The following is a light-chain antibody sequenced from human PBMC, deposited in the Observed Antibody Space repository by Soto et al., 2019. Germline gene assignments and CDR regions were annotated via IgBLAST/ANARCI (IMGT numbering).Light chain of an antibody. V-gene: IGKV1-5*03. CDR1: QTISSW. CDR3: KHYNSYSEA. CDR2: KAS. J-gene: IGKJ1*01. Sequence: DIQMTQSPSTLSGTVGDRVTITCRASQTISSWLAWYQRKPGKAPKLLIYKASTLKSGVQSRFSGSGSGTEFTLTISSLQPDDFATYYCKHYNSYSEAFGQGTKVDIK.